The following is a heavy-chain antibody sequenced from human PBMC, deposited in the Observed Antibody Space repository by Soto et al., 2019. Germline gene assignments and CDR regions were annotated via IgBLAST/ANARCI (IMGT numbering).Heavy chain of an antibody. CDR2: ISANGQGI. CDR1: GFTFSTYA. D-gene: IGHD1-7*01. CDR3: AKDRNYPRDQFHY. V-gene: IGHV3-23*01. J-gene: IGHJ4*02. Sequence: SLRLSCAASGFTFSTYALSWVRQAPGKGLEWVSAISANGQGIYYADSVRGRFTISRDNSKNTIFLHMDSLRAEDTAVYYCAKDRNYPRDQFHYWGQGTLVTVSS.